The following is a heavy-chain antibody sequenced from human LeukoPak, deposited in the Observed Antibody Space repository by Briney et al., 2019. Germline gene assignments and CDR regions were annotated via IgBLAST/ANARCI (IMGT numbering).Heavy chain of an antibody. D-gene: IGHD3-10*01. J-gene: IGHJ6*03. CDR3: AREGDYYGSGSMDV. CDR1: GGSISSYY. Sequence: SETLSLTCTVSGGSISSYYWSWIRQPPGKGLEWIGYIYYSGSTYYNPSLKCRVTISVDTSKNQFSLKLSSVTAADTAVYYCAREGDYYGSGSMDVWGKGTTVTVSS. CDR2: IYYSGST. V-gene: IGHV4-59*12.